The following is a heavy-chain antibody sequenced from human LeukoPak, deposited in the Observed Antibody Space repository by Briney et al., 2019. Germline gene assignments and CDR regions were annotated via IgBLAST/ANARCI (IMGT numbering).Heavy chain of an antibody. CDR2: IKQDGSEK. CDR1: EFTFISYW. J-gene: IGHJ6*03. V-gene: IGHV3-7*01. Sequence: GGSLRLSCAASEFTFISYWMTWVRQAPGKGLEWVANIKQDGSEKYYVDSVKGRFTISRDNAKNSLYLQMNSLRAEDTAVYYCARADSSIAARLSRSSIFNYYYYMDVWGKGTTVTVSS. CDR3: ARADSSIAARLSRSSIFNYYYYMDV. D-gene: IGHD6-6*01.